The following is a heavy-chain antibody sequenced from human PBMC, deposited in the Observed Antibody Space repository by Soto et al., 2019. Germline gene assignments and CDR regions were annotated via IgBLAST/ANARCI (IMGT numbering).Heavy chain of an antibody. V-gene: IGHV1-46*01. D-gene: IGHD2-21*02. CDR2: INPTVGST. CDR3: ARPWCGGHCYFDY. Sequence: QVQLVQSGAELKKPGASVSVSCKASGYTFTNFYIHWVRQAPGQGLEWMGGINPTVGSTTYAQRFQDRVTMTRDTSTSTVYMELSSLRSEDRAIYYCARPWCGGHCYFDYWGPGTLVTVSS. CDR1: GYTFTNFY. J-gene: IGHJ4*02.